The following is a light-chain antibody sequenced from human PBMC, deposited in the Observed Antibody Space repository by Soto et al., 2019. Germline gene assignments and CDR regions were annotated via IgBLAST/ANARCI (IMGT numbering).Light chain of an antibody. Sequence: EIVLTQSPGTLSLSPGERATLSCRASQSVSSNYLAWYQQKPGQAPRLLIYGATNRATGIPDRFSGSVSGADFTLTISRLEPEDFAVYYCQHYNNWPFTFGPGTKVDIK. CDR1: QSVSSNY. CDR3: QHYNNWPFT. V-gene: IGKV3-20*01. J-gene: IGKJ3*01. CDR2: GAT.